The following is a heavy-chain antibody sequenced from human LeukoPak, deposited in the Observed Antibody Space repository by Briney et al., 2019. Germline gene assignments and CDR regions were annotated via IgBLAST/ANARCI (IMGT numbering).Heavy chain of an antibody. CDR1: GFTFSRYS. CDR2: ISGSSTTM. V-gene: IGHV3-48*02. D-gene: IGHD4-17*01. CDR3: ARGDYGDYYDAVDI. Sequence: GGSLRLSCAASGFTFSRYSMNWVRQAPGKGLEWVSYISGSSTTMYYADSVKGRFTISRDNAKNSVYLQTNSLRDEDTAVYYCARGDYGDYYDAVDIWGQGTMVTVSS. J-gene: IGHJ3*02.